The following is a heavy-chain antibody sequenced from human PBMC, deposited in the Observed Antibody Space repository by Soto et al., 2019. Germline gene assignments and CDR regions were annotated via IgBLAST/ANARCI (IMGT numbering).Heavy chain of an antibody. CDR3: ARDSSMGYCDY. J-gene: IGHJ4*02. D-gene: IGHD3-10*01. V-gene: IGHV3-33*01. CDR1: GFTFSSYG. Sequence: QVHLVESGGGVVQPGRSLRLSCAASGFTFSSYGMHWVGQAPGKGLEWVAVIWYDGSNKYYADSVKGRFTISRDNSKNTLYLQMNRLRAEDTAVYYCARDSSMGYCDYWGQGTLVTVSS. CDR2: IWYDGSNK.